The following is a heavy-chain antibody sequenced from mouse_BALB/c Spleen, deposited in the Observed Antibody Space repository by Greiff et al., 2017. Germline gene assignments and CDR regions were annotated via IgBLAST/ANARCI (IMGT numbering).Heavy chain of an antibody. J-gene: IGHJ3*01. D-gene: IGHD2-1*01. Sequence: VKLMESGPGLVAPSQSLSITCTVSGFSLTSYGVHWVRQPPGKGLEWLGVIWAGGSTNYNSALMSRLSISKDNSKSQVFLKMNSLQTDDTAMYYCAREPVYYGNPAWFADGGQGRLVTVGA. CDR1: GFSLTSYG. CDR2: IWAGGST. CDR3: AREPVYYGNPAWFAD. V-gene: IGHV2-9*02.